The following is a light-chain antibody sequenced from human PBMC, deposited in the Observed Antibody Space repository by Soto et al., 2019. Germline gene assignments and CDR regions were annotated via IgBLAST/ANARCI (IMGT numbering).Light chain of an antibody. CDR2: GAS. CDR1: QSVSSSY. V-gene: IGKV3-20*01. J-gene: IGKJ2*01. Sequence: EIVLTQSPGTLSLSPGERATLSCRASQSVSSSYLAWYQQKPGQAPRLLIYGASSRATGIPDRFSGSGSGTDFTLTISRLEPEDAAVYYCQQYGDSPFTFGPGTNLDIK. CDR3: QQYGDSPFT.